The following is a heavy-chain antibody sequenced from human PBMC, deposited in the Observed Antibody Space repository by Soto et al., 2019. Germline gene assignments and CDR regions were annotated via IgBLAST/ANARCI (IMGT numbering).Heavy chain of an antibody. Sequence: QVQLVQSGAELKKPGASVKVSCKASGYTFTNYGISWVRQAPGQGLEWMGWINTYHGNTKYAQKLQGRVTMTKDTSTSTAYIELMSLRSDDTAVHYCARSPGYSASWGYFYYGMKIWGQGTTVIVSS. CDR1: GYTFTNYG. CDR2: INTYHGNT. CDR3: ARSPGYSASWGYFYYGMKI. J-gene: IGHJ6*02. D-gene: IGHD6-13*01. V-gene: IGHV1-18*01.